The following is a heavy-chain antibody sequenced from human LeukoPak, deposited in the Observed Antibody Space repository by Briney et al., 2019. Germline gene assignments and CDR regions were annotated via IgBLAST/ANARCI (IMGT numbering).Heavy chain of an antibody. V-gene: IGHV4-59*01. Sequence: PSETLSVTCTVSDDSITMYYWTWLRQPPGKGLEGIGYINYSGYTNYNPSLKSRVTISVDTSKNQFSLKLTSVTAADTAVYFCARESGYRDTNYIGTFDFWGQGILITVSS. CDR2: INYSGYT. J-gene: IGHJ3*01. CDR1: DDSITMYY. CDR3: ARESGYRDTNYIGTFDF. D-gene: IGHD1-7*01.